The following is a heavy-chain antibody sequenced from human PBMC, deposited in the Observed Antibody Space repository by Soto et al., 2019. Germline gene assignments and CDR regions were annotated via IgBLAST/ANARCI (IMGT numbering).Heavy chain of an antibody. D-gene: IGHD5-18*01. Sequence: PGGSLRLSCAASGFTFSSYGMHWVRQAPGKGLEWVAVISYDGSNKYYADSVKGRFTISRDNSKNTLYLQMNSLRAEDTAVYYCAKGAGATAMVNEYFDYWGQGTLVTVSS. CDR3: AKGAGATAMVNEYFDY. CDR2: ISYDGSNK. V-gene: IGHV3-30*18. CDR1: GFTFSSYG. J-gene: IGHJ4*02.